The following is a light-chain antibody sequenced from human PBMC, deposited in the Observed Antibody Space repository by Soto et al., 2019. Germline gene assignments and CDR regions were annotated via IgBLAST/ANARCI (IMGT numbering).Light chain of an antibody. CDR3: QHYNSYSEA. V-gene: IGKV1-5*01. CDR2: GVS. Sequence: DIHMAQSPSTLRTSXAGRVTNTXXASQNVNNWLAWYQQKPGKAPKLLISGVSNLESGVPSRFSGSGSGTEFTLTISSLQPDDFATYYCQHYNSYSEAFGQGTKVDIK. J-gene: IGKJ1*01. CDR1: QNVNNW.